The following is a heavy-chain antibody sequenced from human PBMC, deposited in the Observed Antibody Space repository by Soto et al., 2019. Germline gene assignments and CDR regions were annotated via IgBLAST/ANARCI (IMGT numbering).Heavy chain of an antibody. J-gene: IGHJ6*02. CDR3: ARHRVPNCSSTSCLGMDV. CDR1: GYSFTSYW. Sequence: PGESLKISCKGSGYSFTSYWISWVRQMPGKGLEWMGRIDPSDSYTNYSPSFQGHVTISADKSISTAYLQWSSLKASDTAMYYCARHRVPNCSSTSCLGMDVWGQGTTVTVS. CDR2: IDPSDSYT. V-gene: IGHV5-10-1*01. D-gene: IGHD2-2*01.